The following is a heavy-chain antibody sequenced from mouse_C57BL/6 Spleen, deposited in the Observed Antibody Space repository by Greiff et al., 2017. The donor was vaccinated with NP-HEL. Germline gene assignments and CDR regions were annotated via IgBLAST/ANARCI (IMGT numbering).Heavy chain of an antibody. CDR3: ARRKSNQGDFDV. D-gene: IGHD2-5*01. CDR1: GYTFTSYW. CDR2: IDPSDSYT. Sequence: QVQLQQPGAELVKPGASVKLSCKASGYTFTSYWMQWVKQRPGQGLEWIGEIDPSDSYTNYNQKFKGKATLTVDTSSSTAYMQLSSLTSEDSAVYYCARRKSNQGDFDVWGTGTTVTVSS. J-gene: IGHJ1*03. V-gene: IGHV1-50*01.